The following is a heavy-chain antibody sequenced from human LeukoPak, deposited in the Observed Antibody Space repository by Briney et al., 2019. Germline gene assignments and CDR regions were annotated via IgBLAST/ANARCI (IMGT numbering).Heavy chain of an antibody. CDR3: AREEGGNYFDA. CDR1: GFTFSSYE. CDR2: IGSSGTTI. D-gene: IGHD1-26*01. V-gene: IGHV3-48*03. Sequence: GGSLRLSCAASGFTFSSYEMNWVRQAPGKGLEWVSYIGSSGTTIYYADSVKGRFTISRDNAKNSLYLQMNSLRAEDTAVYYCAREEGGNYFDAWGQGALVTVSS. J-gene: IGHJ4*02.